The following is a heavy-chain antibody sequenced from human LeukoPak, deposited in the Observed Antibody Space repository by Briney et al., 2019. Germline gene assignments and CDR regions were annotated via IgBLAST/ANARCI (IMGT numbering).Heavy chain of an antibody. CDR2: ISSSRSTI. D-gene: IGHD3-3*01. CDR3: ARDRHITIFGVTNTGGAFDI. CDR1: GFTFSTYS. Sequence: GGSLRLSCAASGFTFSTYSMNWVRQAPGKGLEWVSYISSSRSTIHYADSVKGRFTISRDNAKNSLYLQMSSLRAEDTAVYYCARDRHITIFGVTNTGGAFDIWGQGTMVTVSS. V-gene: IGHV3-48*04. J-gene: IGHJ3*02.